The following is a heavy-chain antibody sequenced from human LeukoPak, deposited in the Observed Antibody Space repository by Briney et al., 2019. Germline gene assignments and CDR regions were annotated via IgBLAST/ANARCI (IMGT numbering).Heavy chain of an antibody. Sequence: SETLSLTCTVSGGSISSYYWSWIRQPPGKGLEWIGYIYYSGSTNYNPSLKSRVTISVDTSKNQFSLKLSSVTAADTAVYYCARGYRYCSSTSCYGDQHQPAFDTWGQGTMVTVSS. D-gene: IGHD2-2*01. V-gene: IGHV4-59*01. CDR1: GGSISSYY. CDR2: IYYSGST. CDR3: ARGYRYCSSTSCYGDQHQPAFDT. J-gene: IGHJ3*02.